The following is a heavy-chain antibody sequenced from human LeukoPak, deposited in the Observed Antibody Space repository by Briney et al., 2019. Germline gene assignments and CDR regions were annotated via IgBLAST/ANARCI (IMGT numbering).Heavy chain of an antibody. CDR3: ARGDARDYYGSGSFPFDY. J-gene: IGHJ4*02. D-gene: IGHD3-10*01. CDR2: IYTSGST. CDR1: GGSISSGSYY. V-gene: IGHV4-61*02. Sequence: SQTLSLTCTVSGGSISSGSYYWSWIRQPAGKGLESIGRIYTSGSTNYNPSLKSRVTISVDTSKNQFSLKLSSVTAADTAVYYCARGDARDYYGSGSFPFDYWGQGTLVTVS.